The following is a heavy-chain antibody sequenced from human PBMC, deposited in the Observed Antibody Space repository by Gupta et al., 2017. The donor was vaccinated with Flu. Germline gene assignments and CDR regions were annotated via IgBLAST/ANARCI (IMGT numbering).Heavy chain of an antibody. J-gene: IGHJ5*02. Sequence: QVQLQESGPGLVKPSQTLSLTCTVPGGPISSGVYYWSWIRQHPGKGLEWVGYIYYSGSTYYNPSLKSRVTISVDTSKNQFSLKLSSVTAADTAVYYCARDRGGNWFDPWGQGTLVTVSS. CDR2: IYYSGST. CDR3: ARDRGGNWFDP. CDR1: GGPISSGVYY. V-gene: IGHV4-31*03. D-gene: IGHD2-15*01.